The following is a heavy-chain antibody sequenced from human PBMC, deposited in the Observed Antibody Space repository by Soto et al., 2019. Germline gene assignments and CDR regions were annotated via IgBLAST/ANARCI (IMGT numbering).Heavy chain of an antibody. CDR3: ARGGEGYCSGGSCYSDY. J-gene: IGHJ4*02. V-gene: IGHV1-8*01. CDR1: GYTFTSYD. CDR2: MNPNSGNT. Sequence: GASVKVSCKASGYTFTSYDINWVRQATGQGLEWMGWMNPNSGNTGYAQKFQGRVTMTRNTSISTAYMELSSLRSEDTAVYYCARGGEGYCSGGSCYSDYWGQGTLVTVSS. D-gene: IGHD2-15*01.